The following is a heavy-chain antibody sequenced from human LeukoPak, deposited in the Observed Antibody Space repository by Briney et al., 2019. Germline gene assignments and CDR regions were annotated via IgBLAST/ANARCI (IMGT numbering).Heavy chain of an antibody. CDR2: ISWNSGSV. J-gene: IGHJ4*02. V-gene: IGHV3-9*03. CDR3: AKSKGYSSGWPGPFDY. Sequence: GGSLRLSCAASGFTFDDYAMHWVRQAPGKGLEWVSGISWNSGSVGYADSVKGRFTISRDNAKNSLYLQMNSLRAEDMALYYCAKSKGYSSGWPGPFDYWGQGTLVTVSS. D-gene: IGHD6-19*01. CDR1: GFTFDDYA.